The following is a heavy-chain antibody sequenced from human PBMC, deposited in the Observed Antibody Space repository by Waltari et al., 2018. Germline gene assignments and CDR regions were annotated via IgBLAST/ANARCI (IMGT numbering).Heavy chain of an antibody. Sequence: QVRLVESGGGVVQPGRSPVLPCVAFGFSFITYGMHWVRQAPGKGLEWVGSIYFDGSEKFYADSMKGRFTISRDNSKNTLYLQIISLRVEDTSVYYCAKASGESAFDIWGQGTMVIVSS. CDR3: AKASGESAFDI. CDR1: GFSFITYG. CDR2: IYFDGSEK. D-gene: IGHD3-10*01. J-gene: IGHJ3*02. V-gene: IGHV3-33*06.